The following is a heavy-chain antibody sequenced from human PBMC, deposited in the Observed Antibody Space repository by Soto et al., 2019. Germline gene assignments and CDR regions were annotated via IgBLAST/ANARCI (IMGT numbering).Heavy chain of an antibody. J-gene: IGHJ4*02. CDR3: ARGLYDASYYFDY. Sequence: QLQLQESGSGLVKPSQTLSLTCAVSGGSISSGGYSWRWLRQPPGKGLEWIGYIYHSGSTYYNPSVKSRVTISVDRSKNQFSLKLSSVTAADTAVYYCARGLYDASYYFDYWGQGTLVTVSS. CDR1: GGSISSGGYS. CDR2: IYHSGST. V-gene: IGHV4-30-2*01. D-gene: IGHD1-1*01.